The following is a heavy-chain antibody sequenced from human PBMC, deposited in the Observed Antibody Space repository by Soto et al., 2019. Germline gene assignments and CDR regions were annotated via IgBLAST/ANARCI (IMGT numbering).Heavy chain of an antibody. V-gene: IGHV3-9*01. D-gene: IGHD2-2*01. J-gene: IGHJ4*02. Sequence: EVQLVESGGGLVQPGRSLRLSCAASGFTFDDYAMHWVRQAPGKGLEWVSGISCNSGSIGYADSVKGRFTISRDNAKNFLFIRMSSQGAEDTALYYCAQGRGVVPAAMDIDFWGQGTLVTVSS. CDR2: ISCNSGSI. CDR1: GFTFDDYA. CDR3: AQGRGVVPAAMDIDF.